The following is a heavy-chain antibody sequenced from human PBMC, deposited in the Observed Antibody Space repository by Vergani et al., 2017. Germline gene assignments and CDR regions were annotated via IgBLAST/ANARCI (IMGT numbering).Heavy chain of an antibody. D-gene: IGHD3-22*01. V-gene: IGHV4-61*02. CDR3: ARDLMAYYYDSCGSTLYWYFDL. Sequence: QVQLQESGPGLVKPSQTLSLTCTVSGGSISIGSYYWSWIRQPAGKGLEWIGRIYTSGSTNYNPSLKSRVTISVDTSKNQFSLKLSSVTAADTAVYYCARDLMAYYYDSCGSTLYWYFDLWGRGTLVTVSS. J-gene: IGHJ2*01. CDR2: IYTSGST. CDR1: GGSISIGSYY.